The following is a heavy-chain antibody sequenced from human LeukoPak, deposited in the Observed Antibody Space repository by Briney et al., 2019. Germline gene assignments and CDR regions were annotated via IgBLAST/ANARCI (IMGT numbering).Heavy chain of an antibody. CDR3: AREHPYDLWSGRALDY. V-gene: IGHV3-11*01. J-gene: IGHJ4*02. CDR2: ISSSGSTI. D-gene: IGHD3-3*01. CDR1: GFTFSDYY. Sequence: GGSLRLSCAASGFTFSDYYMSWIRQAPGKGLEWVSYISSSGSTIYYADSVKGRFTISRDNAKNSLYLQMNSLRAEDTAVYYCAREHPYDLWSGRALDYWGQGTLVTVSS.